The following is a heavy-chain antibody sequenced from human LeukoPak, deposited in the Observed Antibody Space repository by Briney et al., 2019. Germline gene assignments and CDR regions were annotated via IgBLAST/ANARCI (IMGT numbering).Heavy chain of an antibody. J-gene: IGHJ2*01. V-gene: IGHV1-18*01. CDR3: ASITIKGYFDL. CDR2: ISAYNGNT. D-gene: IGHD1-14*01. Sequence: GASVKVSCKASGYTFTSYGISWVRQAPGQGLEWMGWISAYNGNTNYAQKLQGRVTMTTDTSTSTAYMELRSLRSDDTAVYFCASITIKGYFDLWGRGTLVTVSS. CDR1: GYTFTSYG.